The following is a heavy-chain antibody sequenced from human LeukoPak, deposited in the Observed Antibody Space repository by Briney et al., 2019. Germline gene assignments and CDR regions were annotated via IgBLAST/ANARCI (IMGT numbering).Heavy chain of an antibody. Sequence: GGSLRLSCTAIGFSFYGVTWFRQAPGEGLEWVGFIRGKAYGGTTEYVASVKGRFIISRDDSKNIAYLQMNSLQTEDTGVYFCTRVPIRTVTTFTVVRGHDVFDIWGQGTMVSVSS. V-gene: IGHV3-49*03. CDR2: IRGKAYGGTT. D-gene: IGHD3-10*01. CDR1: GFSFYG. CDR3: TRVPIRTVTTFTVVRGHDVFDI. J-gene: IGHJ3*02.